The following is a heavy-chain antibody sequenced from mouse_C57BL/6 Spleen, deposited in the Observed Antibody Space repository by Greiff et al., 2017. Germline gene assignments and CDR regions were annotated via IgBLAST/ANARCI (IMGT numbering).Heavy chain of an antibody. J-gene: IGHJ2*01. V-gene: IGHV1-50*01. CDR3: ARGGSTLDY. D-gene: IGHD1-1*02. CDR1: GYTFTSYW. CDR2: IDPSDSYT. Sequence: QVQLQQPGAELVKPGASVKLSCKASGYTFTSYWMQWVKQRPGQGLEWIGEIDPSDSYTNNNQKFKGKATLTVDTSSSTAYMQLSSLTSEDSAVYYCARGGSTLDYWGPGTTLTVSS.